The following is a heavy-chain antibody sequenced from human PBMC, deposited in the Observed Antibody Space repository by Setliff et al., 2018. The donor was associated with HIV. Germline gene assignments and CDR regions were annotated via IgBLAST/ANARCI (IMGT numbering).Heavy chain of an antibody. J-gene: IGHJ4*02. Sequence: PGGSLRLSCVGSGFTFSTFAMNWVRQVPGKGLEWVSVISYDGKKTSYADSVKGRFTISRDNSKNIMYLQMSNLRLEDTAVYYCARESSSGSQDYWGQGTPVTVSS. D-gene: IGHD5-12*01. CDR1: GFTFSTFA. CDR3: ARESSSGSQDY. V-gene: IGHV3-30*07. CDR2: ISYDGKKT.